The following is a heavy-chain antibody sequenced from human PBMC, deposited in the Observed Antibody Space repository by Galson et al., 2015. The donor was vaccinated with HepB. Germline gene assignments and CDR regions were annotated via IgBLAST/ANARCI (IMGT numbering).Heavy chain of an antibody. D-gene: IGHD2-2*01. CDR2: ISYDGSNK. V-gene: IGHV3-30*18. Sequence: SLRLSCAASGFTFSSYGMHWVRQAPGKGLEWVAVISYDGSNKYYADSVKGRFTISRDNSKNTLYPQMNSLRAEDTAVYYCAKVPSTLIAHIDYWGQGTLVTVSS. CDR3: AKVPSTLIAHIDY. CDR1: GFTFSSYG. J-gene: IGHJ4*02.